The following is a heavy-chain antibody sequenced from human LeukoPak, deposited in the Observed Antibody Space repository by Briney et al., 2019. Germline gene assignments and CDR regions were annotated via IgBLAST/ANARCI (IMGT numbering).Heavy chain of an antibody. CDR1: GGTFSSYA. CDR3: ARGSDRTPIKINGAQAAFDI. D-gene: IGHD4/OR15-4a*01. V-gene: IGHV1-69*13. J-gene: IGHJ3*02. Sequence: ASVKVSCKASGGTFSSYAISWVRQAPGQGLEWMGGIIPIFGTANYAQKFQGRVTITADESTSTAYMELSSLRSEDTAVYYCARGSDRTPIKINGAQAAFDIWGQGTMVTVSS. CDR2: IIPIFGTA.